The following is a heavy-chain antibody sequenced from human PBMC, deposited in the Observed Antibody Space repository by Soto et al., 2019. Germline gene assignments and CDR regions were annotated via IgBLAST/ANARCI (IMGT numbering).Heavy chain of an antibody. CDR2: IYYSGST. V-gene: IGHV4-39*01. CDR1: GGSISSSSYY. D-gene: IGHD3-9*01. J-gene: IGHJ6*02. Sequence: PSGTLSLTCTVSGGSISSSSYYWGWIRQPPGKGLEWIGSIYYSGSTYYNPSLKSRVTISVDTSKNQFSLKLSSVTAADTAVYYCARWPPVSIFGDYYGMDVWGQGTTVTVSS. CDR3: ARWPPVSIFGDYYGMDV.